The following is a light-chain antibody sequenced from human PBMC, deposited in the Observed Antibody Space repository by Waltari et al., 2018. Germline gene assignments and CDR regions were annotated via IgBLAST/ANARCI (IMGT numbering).Light chain of an antibody. V-gene: IGLV2-14*01. J-gene: IGLJ2*01. CDR1: SSDVGGYTS. CDR3: SSYTSSSLGVV. CDR2: DVS. Sequence: QSALTQPASVSGSPGQSITISCTGTSSDVGGYTSVSWYQQHPGKAPKLMIYDVSKRPSGVSNRFSGSKSGNTASLTISGLQAEDEADYYCSSYTSSSLGVVFGGGTKLTVL.